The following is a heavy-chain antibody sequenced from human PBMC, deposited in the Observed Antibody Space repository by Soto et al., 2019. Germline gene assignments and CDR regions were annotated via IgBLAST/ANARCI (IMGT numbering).Heavy chain of an antibody. CDR3: ARAPVLRYFDWLLAYFDL. CDR1: GGSISSGGYY. Sequence: QVQLQESGPGLVKPSQTLSLTCTVSGGSISSGGYYWSWIRQHPGKGLEWIGYIYYSGSTYYNPSLKSRVTIAVDTSKNQFSLKLSSVTAADTAVYYCARAPVLRYFDWLLAYFDLWGRGTLVTVSS. V-gene: IGHV4-31*03. CDR2: IYYSGST. D-gene: IGHD3-9*01. J-gene: IGHJ2*01.